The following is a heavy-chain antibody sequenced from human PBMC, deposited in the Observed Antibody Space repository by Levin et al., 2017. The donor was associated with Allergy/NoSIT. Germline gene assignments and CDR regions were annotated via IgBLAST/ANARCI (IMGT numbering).Heavy chain of an antibody. CDR2: IYHSGST. CDR3: ASLYDSSGYDSLDY. V-gene: IGHV4-4*02. D-gene: IGHD3-22*01. Sequence: PSETLSLTCAVSGGSISSSNWWSWVRQPPGKGLEWIGEIYHSGSTNYNPSLKSRVTISVDKSKNQFSLKLSSVTAADTAVYYCASLYDSSGYDSLDYWGQGTLVTVSS. J-gene: IGHJ4*02. CDR1: GGSISSSNW.